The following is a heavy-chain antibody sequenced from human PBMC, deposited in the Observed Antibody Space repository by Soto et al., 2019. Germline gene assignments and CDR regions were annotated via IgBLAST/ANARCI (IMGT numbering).Heavy chain of an antibody. J-gene: IGHJ4*02. V-gene: IGHV3-9*01. D-gene: IGHD2-15*01. CDR2: ISWNSGSI. CDR1: GFTFDDYA. Sequence: EVQLVESGGGLVQPGRSLRLSCAASGFTFDDYAMHWVRQAPGKGLERVSGISWNSGSIGYADSVKGRFTISRDNAKNSLYLQMNSLRAEDTALYYCAKEGGGYYLDYWGQGTLVTVSS. CDR3: AKEGGGYYLDY.